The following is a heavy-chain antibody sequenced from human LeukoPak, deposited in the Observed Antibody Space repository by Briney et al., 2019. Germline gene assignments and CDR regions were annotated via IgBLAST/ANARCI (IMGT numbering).Heavy chain of an antibody. V-gene: IGHV4-34*01. CDR2: INHSGST. CDR1: GGSISSYY. J-gene: IGHJ4*02. Sequence: PSETLSLTCTVSGGSISSYYWSWIRQPPGKGLEWIGEINHSGSTNYNPSLKSRVTISVDTSKNQFSLKLSSVTAADTAVYYCARGRVGVGATTFDYWGQGTLVTVSS. D-gene: IGHD1-26*01. CDR3: ARGRVGVGATTFDY.